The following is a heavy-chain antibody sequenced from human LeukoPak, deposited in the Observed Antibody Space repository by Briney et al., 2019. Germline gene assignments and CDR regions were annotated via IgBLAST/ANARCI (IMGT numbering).Heavy chain of an antibody. CDR3: AREPSTSRCDSEWCDP. CDR1: GGSISSYY. J-gene: IGHJ5*02. CDR2: IYYSGST. D-gene: IGHD5-12*01. Sequence: SETLSLTCTVSGGSISSYYWSWIRQPPGKGLEWIVYIYYSGSTNYNPSPKSRVTISVETSKHKFSLKLSSMTAADTAVYYCAREPSTSRCDSEWCDPWGQGTLVTVSS. V-gene: IGHV4-59*12.